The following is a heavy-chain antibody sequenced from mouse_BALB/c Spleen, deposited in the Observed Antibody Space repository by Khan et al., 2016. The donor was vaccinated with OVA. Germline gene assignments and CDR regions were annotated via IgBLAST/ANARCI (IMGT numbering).Heavy chain of an antibody. J-gene: IGHJ3*01. V-gene: IGHV1-18*01. Sequence: EVQLQQSGPDLVKPGASVKISCKASGYSFTVYYMTWVKQSHGKSLEWIGRVNPNNGDTNYNQNFKGKAILTVDKSSNTAYMELSSLTSEDTAVFYCARGYDVMHYWGQGTLVTVSA. CDR2: VNPNNGDT. CDR3: ARGYDVMHY. CDR1: GYSFTVYY. D-gene: IGHD2-12*01.